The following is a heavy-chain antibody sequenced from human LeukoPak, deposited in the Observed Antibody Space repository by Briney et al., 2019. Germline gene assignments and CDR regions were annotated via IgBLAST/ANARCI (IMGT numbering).Heavy chain of an antibody. Sequence: GGSLRLSCAASGFSFSGHWMNWVRQAPGKGLEWVAVIWYDGSNKYYADSVKGRFTISRDNSKNTLYLQMNSLRAEDTAVYYCARVGSGSYGMDVWGKGTTVTVSS. CDR1: GFSFSGHW. CDR2: IWYDGSNK. J-gene: IGHJ6*04. CDR3: ARVGSGSYGMDV. D-gene: IGHD6-19*01. V-gene: IGHV3-33*08.